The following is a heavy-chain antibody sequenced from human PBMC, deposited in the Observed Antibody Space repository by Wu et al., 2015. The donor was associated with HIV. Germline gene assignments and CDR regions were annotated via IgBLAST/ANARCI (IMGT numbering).Heavy chain of an antibody. CDR1: GYTFTAYY. CDR3: VSSAGTSYYFDY. D-gene: IGHD2-2*01. J-gene: IGHJ4*02. Sequence: QVQLVQSGAEVKKPGASVKVSCKASGYTFTAYYMHWVRQAPGQGLEWMGWINPNSGGTNYAQKFQDRVTMTRDTSISTAYMELSRLRSADTAVYYCVSSAGTSYYFDYWGQGTLVTVSS. V-gene: IGHV1-2*02. CDR2: INPNSGGT.